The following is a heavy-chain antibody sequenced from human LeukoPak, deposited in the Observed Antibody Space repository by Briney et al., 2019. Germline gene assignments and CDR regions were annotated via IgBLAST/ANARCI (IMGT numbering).Heavy chain of an antibody. V-gene: IGHV4-4*07. CDR2: IYTSGST. CDR3: ARIDYYDSSGYLDAFDI. D-gene: IGHD3-22*01. J-gene: IGHJ3*02. Sequence: SETLSLTCTVSGGSISSYYWSWIRQPAGKGLEWIGRIYTSGSTNYNPSLKSRVTMSVDTSKNQFSLKLSSVTAADTAVYYCARIDYYDSSGYLDAFDIWGQGTMVTVSS. CDR1: GGSISSYY.